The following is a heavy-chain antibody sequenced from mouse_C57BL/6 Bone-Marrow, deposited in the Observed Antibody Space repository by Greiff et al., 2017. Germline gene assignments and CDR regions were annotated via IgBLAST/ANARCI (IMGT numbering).Heavy chain of an antibody. CDR2: IYPGSGST. CDR1: GYTFTSYW. V-gene: IGHV1-55*01. J-gene: IGHJ1*03. CDR3: ARRTYSNHRYFEV. Sequence: VQLQQPGAELVKPGASVKMSCKASGYTFTSYWITWVKQRPGQGLEWIGDIYPGSGSTNYNEKFKSKATLTVDTSSSTAYMQLSSLTSEDSAVYYCARRTYSNHRYFEVWGTGTTVSVA. D-gene: IGHD2-5*01.